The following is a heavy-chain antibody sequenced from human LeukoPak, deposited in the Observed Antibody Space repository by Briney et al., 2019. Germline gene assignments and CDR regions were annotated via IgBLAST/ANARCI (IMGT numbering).Heavy chain of an antibody. CDR2: MYYRGST. Sequence: SGTLSLTCTVSGGSISSGDYYWSWIRQPPGKGLEWIAYMYYRGSTYYNPSLKSRVTMSADTSKNQLSLKLSSVTAADTAVYYCARPYYYDSRIDPWGQGILVTVSS. J-gene: IGHJ5*02. V-gene: IGHV4-30-4*01. D-gene: IGHD3-22*01. CDR3: ARPYYYDSRIDP. CDR1: GGSISSGDYY.